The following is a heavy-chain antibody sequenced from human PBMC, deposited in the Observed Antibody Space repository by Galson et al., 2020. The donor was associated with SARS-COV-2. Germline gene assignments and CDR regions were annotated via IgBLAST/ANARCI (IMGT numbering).Heavy chain of an antibody. J-gene: IGHJ3*02. Sequence: SETLSLTCTVSGGSISSGSYYWSWIRQPAGKGLEWIGHIYTSGSTNYNPSLKSRVTISVDTSKNQFSLKLSSVTAADTAVYYCVGTIPLERGLDAFDIWGQGTMVTVSS. D-gene: IGHD1-1*01. CDR1: GGSISSGSYY. CDR2: IYTSGST. CDR3: VGTIPLERGLDAFDI. V-gene: IGHV4-61*09.